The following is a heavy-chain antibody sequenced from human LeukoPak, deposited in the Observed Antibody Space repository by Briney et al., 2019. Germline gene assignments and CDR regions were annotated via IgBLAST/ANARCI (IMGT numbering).Heavy chain of an antibody. CDR1: GYSISSGYY. CDR3: AGDCL. J-gene: IGHJ4*02. V-gene: IGHV4-38-2*02. CDR2: IYHSGST. Sequence: SETLSLTCTVSGYSISSGYYWGWIRQPPGKGLEWIGSIYHSGSTYYNPSLKSRVTISVDTSKNQFSLKLSSVTAADTAVYYCAGDCLWGQGTLVTVSS.